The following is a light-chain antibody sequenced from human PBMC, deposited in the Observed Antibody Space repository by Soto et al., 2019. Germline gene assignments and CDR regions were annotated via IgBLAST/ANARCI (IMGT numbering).Light chain of an antibody. V-gene: IGKV3-11*01. J-gene: IGKJ1*01. CDR3: QQRSNWRGT. CDR2: DAS. Sequence: EIVLTQSPATLSLSPGERATLSCRASQSVSSYLAWYQQKPGQAPRLLIYDASNRATGIPARFSGSGSGTDFPLTISSLEPEDFAVYYCQQRSNWRGTFGQGTKVDIK. CDR1: QSVSSY.